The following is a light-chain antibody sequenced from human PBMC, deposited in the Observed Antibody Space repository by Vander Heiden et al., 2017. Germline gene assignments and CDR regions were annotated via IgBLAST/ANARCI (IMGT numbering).Light chain of an antibody. CDR1: SSDVGGYNY. J-gene: IGLJ2*01. CDR2: DVS. V-gene: IGLV2-11*01. CDR3: CSYAGSYTLV. Sequence: SPAQSVTISCTGTSSDVGGYNYVSWYQQHPGKAPKLMIYDVSKRPSGVPDRFSGSKSGNTASLTISGLQAEDEADYYCCSYAGSYTLVFGGGTKLTVL.